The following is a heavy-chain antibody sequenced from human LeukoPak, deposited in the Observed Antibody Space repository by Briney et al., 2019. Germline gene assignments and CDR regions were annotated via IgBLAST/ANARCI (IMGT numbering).Heavy chain of an antibody. CDR3: ARDDCSSTSCYTGWFDP. Sequence: SETLSLTCTVSGGSISSYYWSWIRQPAGKGLEWIGRIYTSGSTTYNPSLKSRVPMSVDTSKTQFSLTLSSVTAADTAVYYCARDDCSSTSCYTGWFDPWGQGTLVTVSS. V-gene: IGHV4-4*07. D-gene: IGHD2-2*02. CDR2: IYTSGST. CDR1: GGSISSYY. J-gene: IGHJ5*02.